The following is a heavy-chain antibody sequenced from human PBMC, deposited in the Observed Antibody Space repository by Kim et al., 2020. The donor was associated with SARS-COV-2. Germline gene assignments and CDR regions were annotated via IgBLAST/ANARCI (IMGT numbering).Heavy chain of an antibody. V-gene: IGHV3-30*18. CDR3: AKRVYYGSGGPRSLDY. Sequence: GGSLRLSCAASGFTFSSYGMHWVRQAPGKGLEWVAVISYDGSNKYYADSVKGRFTISRDNSKNTLYLQMNSLRAEDTAVYYCAKRVYYGSGGPRSLDYWGQGTLVTVSS. CDR2: ISYDGSNK. D-gene: IGHD3-10*01. J-gene: IGHJ4*02. CDR1: GFTFSSYG.